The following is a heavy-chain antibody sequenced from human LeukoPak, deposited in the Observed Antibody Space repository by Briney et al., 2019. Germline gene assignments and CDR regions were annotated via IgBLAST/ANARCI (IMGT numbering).Heavy chain of an antibody. CDR2: INWNGGST. CDR3: ASYDSSGYYYFDY. V-gene: IGHV3-20*04. J-gene: IGHJ4*02. CDR1: GFTFDDYG. D-gene: IGHD3-22*01. Sequence: PGGSLRLSCAASGFTFDDYGMSWVHQAPGKGLEWVSGINWNGGSTGYADSVKGRFTISRDNAKNSLYLQMNSLRAEDTALYYCASYDSSGYYYFDYWGQGTLVTVSS.